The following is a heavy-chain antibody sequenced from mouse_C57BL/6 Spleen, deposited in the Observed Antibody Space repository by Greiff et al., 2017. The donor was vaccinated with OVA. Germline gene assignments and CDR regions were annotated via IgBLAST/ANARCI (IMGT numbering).Heavy chain of an antibody. CDR3: ARPNWAWYFDV. CDR2: ISSGSSTI. J-gene: IGHJ1*03. D-gene: IGHD4-1*02. CDR1: GFTFSDYG. V-gene: IGHV5-17*01. Sequence: VQLKESGGGLVKPGGSLKLSCAASGFTFSDYGMHWVRQAPEKGLEWVAYISSGSSTIYYADTVKGRFTISRDNAKNTLFLQMTSLRSEDTAMYYCARPNWAWYFDVWGTGTTVTVSS.